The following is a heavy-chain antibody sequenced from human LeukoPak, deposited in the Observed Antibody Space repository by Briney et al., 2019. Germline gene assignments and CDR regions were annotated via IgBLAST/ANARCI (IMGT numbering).Heavy chain of an antibody. J-gene: IGHJ5*02. CDR3: GRGIQSFDP. CDR2: INPKNGDT. Sequence: ASVKVSCKASGFTFTSYGISWVRQAPGQGLEWMGRINPKNGDTNYAQKFQDRVTMTRDTSMSAAYMEISGLTYDGTAVYYCGRGIQSFDPWGQGTLVTVSS. V-gene: IGHV1-2*06. CDR1: GFTFTSYG.